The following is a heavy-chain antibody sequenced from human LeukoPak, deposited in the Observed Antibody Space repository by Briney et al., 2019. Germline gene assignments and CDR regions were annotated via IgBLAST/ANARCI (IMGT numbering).Heavy chain of an antibody. CDR3: ARDLGRNYYDSSKFDY. V-gene: IGHV1-69*04. J-gene: IGHJ4*02. D-gene: IGHD3-22*01. Sequence: RASVKVSCKASGRTFSSYTISWVRQAPGQGLEWMGRIIPILGIANYAQKFQGRVTITADKSTSTAYMELSSLRSEDTAVYYCARDLGRNYYDSSKFDYWGQGTLVTVSS. CDR1: GRTFSSYT. CDR2: IIPILGIA.